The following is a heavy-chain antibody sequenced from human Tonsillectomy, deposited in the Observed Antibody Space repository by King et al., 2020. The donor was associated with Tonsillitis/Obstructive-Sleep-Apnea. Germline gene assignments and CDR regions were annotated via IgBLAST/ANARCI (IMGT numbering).Heavy chain of an antibody. CDR2: ISYDGSNK. Sequence: VQLVESGGGVVQPGRSLRLSCAASGFTFNSYAMHWVRQAPGKGLEWVAVISYDGSNKYYADSVKGRFTISRDNSKNTLYVQMNSLRAEDTAVYYCARTDTTAGYGTDVWGQGTTVTVSS. CDR1: GFTFNSYA. CDR3: ARTDTTAGYGTDV. V-gene: IGHV3-30*04. J-gene: IGHJ6*02. D-gene: IGHD4-17*01.